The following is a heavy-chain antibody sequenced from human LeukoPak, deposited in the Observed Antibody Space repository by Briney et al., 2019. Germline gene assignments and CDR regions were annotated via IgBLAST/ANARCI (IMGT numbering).Heavy chain of an antibody. Sequence: SETLSLTCTVSGYSISSGYYWGWIRQPPGKGLEWIGSVYHSGSTYYNPSLKSRLTISVDKSKNQFSLKLSSVTAADTAVYYCAGAYCGGDCYSGRAFDIWGQGTMVTVSS. CDR3: AGAYCGGDCYSGRAFDI. V-gene: IGHV4-38-2*02. CDR1: GYSISSGYY. CDR2: VYHSGST. J-gene: IGHJ3*02. D-gene: IGHD2-21*02.